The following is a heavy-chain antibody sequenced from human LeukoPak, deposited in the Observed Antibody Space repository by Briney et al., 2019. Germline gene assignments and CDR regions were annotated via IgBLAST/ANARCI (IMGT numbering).Heavy chain of an antibody. J-gene: IGHJ6*04. CDR1: GDSVSSNRAA. D-gene: IGHD6-19*01. CDR2: TYYRSTWYY. Sequence: KASQTLSLTCVISGDSVSSNRAAWSWIRQSPSRGLEWLGRTYYRSTWYYDYATSVKSRISITPDTSKNQFSLQLNSVTPEDTAVYYCARGSHASVWVWGKGTTVTVSS. V-gene: IGHV6-1*01. CDR3: ARGSHASVWV.